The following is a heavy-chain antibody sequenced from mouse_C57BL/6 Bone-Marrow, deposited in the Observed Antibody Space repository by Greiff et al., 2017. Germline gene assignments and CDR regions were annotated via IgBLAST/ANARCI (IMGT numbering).Heavy chain of an antibody. V-gene: IGHV1-81*01. Sequence: QVQLQPSGAELARPGASVKLSCKASGYTFTSYGISWVKQRTGQRLEWIGAIYPRSGNTYYNEKFKGKATLTADKSSNTAYMELRSLTSEDSAVYFCAREVSYYCGSSWFAYWGQGTLVTVSA. CDR2: IYPRSGNT. D-gene: IGHD1-1*01. CDR3: AREVSYYCGSSWFAY. J-gene: IGHJ3*01. CDR1: GYTFTSYG.